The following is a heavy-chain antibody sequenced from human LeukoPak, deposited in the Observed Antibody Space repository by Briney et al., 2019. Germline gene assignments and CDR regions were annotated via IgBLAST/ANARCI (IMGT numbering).Heavy chain of an antibody. CDR3: ALSLIVVAFDAFDI. D-gene: IGHD3-22*01. CDR2: IYYTGST. V-gene: IGHV4-39*01. Sequence: PSETLSLTCTVSGGSISRSSYYWGWIRQPPGKGLEWIGSIYYTGSTYYNPSLKGRVTISVDSSKSQFSLRLSSVTAADTAVYYCALSLIVVAFDAFDIWGQGTLVTVSS. CDR1: GGSISRSSYY. J-gene: IGHJ3*02.